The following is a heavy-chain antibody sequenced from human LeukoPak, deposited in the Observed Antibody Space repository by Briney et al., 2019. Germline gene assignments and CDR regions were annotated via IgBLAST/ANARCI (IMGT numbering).Heavy chain of an antibody. V-gene: IGHV3-49*03. D-gene: IGHD6-13*01. CDR3: TRDYIIAAAPNWFDP. Sequence: GGSLRLSCTASGFTFGDYAMSWFRQAPGKGLEWVGFIRSKAYGGTTEYAASVKGRFTISRDDSKSIAYLQMNSLKTEDTAVYYCTRDYIIAAAPNWFDPWGQGTLVTVSS. CDR2: IRSKAYGGTT. J-gene: IGHJ5*02. CDR1: GFTFGDYA.